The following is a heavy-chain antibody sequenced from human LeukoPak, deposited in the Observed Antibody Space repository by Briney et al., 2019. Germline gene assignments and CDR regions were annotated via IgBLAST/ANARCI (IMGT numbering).Heavy chain of an antibody. D-gene: IGHD6-19*01. CDR2: ISAYNGST. CDR1: DFSFTSYG. J-gene: IGHJ6*02. Sequence: ASVKVSCKASDFSFTSYGMSWVRQAPGQGLEWMGWISAYNGSTKYVQKLQGRVTMTTDTSTGTAYVELRSLRPDDTAVYYCARDLTSNVAVTEYHYYAMDVWGQGTTVTVSS. CDR3: ARDLTSNVAVTEYHYYAMDV. V-gene: IGHV1-18*01.